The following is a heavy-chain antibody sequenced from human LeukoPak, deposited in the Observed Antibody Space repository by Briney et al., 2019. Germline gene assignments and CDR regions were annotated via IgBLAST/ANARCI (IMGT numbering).Heavy chain of an antibody. CDR1: EFTFSRYS. V-gene: IGHV3-21*04. CDR3: ARSPTSANYDFWSGFYY. J-gene: IGHJ4*02. Sequence: GGSLRLSCAASEFTFSRYSMNWVRQAPGKGLEWVSSIDSSNTYAHYADSVKGRFTISRDNAKNSLYLQMNSLRAEDTAVYYCARSPTSANYDFWSGFYYWGQGTLVTVSS. CDR2: IDSSNTYA. D-gene: IGHD3-3*01.